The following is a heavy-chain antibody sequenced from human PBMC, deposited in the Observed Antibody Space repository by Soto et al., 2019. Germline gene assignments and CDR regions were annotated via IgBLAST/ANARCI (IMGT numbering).Heavy chain of an antibody. J-gene: IGHJ4*02. Sequence: LKISCKGSEYSFTTYWIAWVRQMPGKGLEWMGIIYPGDSDTRYSPSFEGQVTISADKSNSTAYLQWNSLKASDTAMYFCANVNYYDSSGGYYFDYWGQGTLVTVSS. CDR2: IYPGDSDT. V-gene: IGHV5-51*01. D-gene: IGHD3-22*01. CDR1: EYSFTTYW. CDR3: ANVNYYDSSGGYYFDY.